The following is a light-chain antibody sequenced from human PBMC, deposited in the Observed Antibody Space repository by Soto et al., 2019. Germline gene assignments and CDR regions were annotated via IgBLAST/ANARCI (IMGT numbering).Light chain of an antibody. CDR2: GTS. CDR1: QSIDNNH. V-gene: IGKV3-20*01. CDR3: QQYGDSPQT. J-gene: IGKJ1*01. Sequence: ESVLTHPPGTLSLSPGERVTVSCRASQSIDNNHLAWYQQKPGQAPRLLIHGTSNRATGIPDRFSGSGSGTDFTLTISRLEPEDFALYFCQQYGDSPQTFGQGTKVDIK.